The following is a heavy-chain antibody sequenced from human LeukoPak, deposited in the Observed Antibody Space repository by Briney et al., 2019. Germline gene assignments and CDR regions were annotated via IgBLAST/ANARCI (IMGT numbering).Heavy chain of an antibody. J-gene: IGHJ6*02. CDR2: ISSSGSTI. Sequence: PGGSLRLSCAASGFTFSSYEMNWVRQAPGKGLEWVSYISSSGSTIYYADSVKGRFTISRDSAKNSLYLQMNSLRAEDTAVYYCARDPRNVLRYFDWFSARPPYGMDVWGQGTTVTVSS. CDR3: ARDPRNVLRYFDWFSARPPYGMDV. D-gene: IGHD3-9*01. V-gene: IGHV3-48*03. CDR1: GFTFSSYE.